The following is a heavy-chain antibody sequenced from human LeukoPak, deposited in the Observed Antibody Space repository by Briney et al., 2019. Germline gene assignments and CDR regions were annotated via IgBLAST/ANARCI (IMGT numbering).Heavy chain of an antibody. CDR1: GFTFSSYS. CDR2: ISSSSSTI. Sequence: PGGSLRLSCAASGFTFSSYSMNWVRQAPGKGLEWVSYISSSSSTIYYVDPVKGRFTISRDNAKNSLYLQMNSLRDEDTAVYYCARGHADFWSGYSAFDYWGQGTLVTVSS. J-gene: IGHJ4*02. D-gene: IGHD3-3*01. CDR3: ARGHADFWSGYSAFDY. V-gene: IGHV3-48*02.